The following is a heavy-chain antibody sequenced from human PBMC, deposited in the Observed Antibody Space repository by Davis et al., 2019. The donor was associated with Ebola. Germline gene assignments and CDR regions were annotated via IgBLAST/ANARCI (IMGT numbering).Heavy chain of an antibody. CDR2: ISGSGGRT. CDR1: GFTFSSYG. Sequence: GGSLRLCCAASGFTFSSYGMSWVRQAPGKGLEWVSGISGSGGRTYYADSVKGRFTISRDNSKNTLYLQMDSLRAEDTAVYYCATLRYFDWLFPNGPDYWGQGTPVTVSS. V-gene: IGHV3-23*01. D-gene: IGHD3-9*01. J-gene: IGHJ4*02. CDR3: ATLRYFDWLFPNGPDY.